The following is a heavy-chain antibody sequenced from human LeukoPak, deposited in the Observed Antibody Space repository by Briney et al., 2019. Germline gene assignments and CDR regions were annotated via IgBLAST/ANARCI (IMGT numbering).Heavy chain of an antibody. D-gene: IGHD3-10*01. Sequence: PSETLSLTCAVYGGSFRTYYWSWIRQPPGKGLEWIGEINHSGSTNYNPSLKSRVTTSVDTSKKQFSLRLSSMTAADTAVYYCARHFPIAWGVDYWGQGTLVTVSS. CDR1: GGSFRTYY. J-gene: IGHJ4*02. CDR3: ARHFPIAWGVDY. CDR2: INHSGST. V-gene: IGHV4-34*01.